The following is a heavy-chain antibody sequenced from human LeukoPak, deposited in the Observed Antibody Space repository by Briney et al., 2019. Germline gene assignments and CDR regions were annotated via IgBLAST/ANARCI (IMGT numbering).Heavy chain of an antibody. CDR2: IYYSGDT. Sequence: PSETLSLTCTVSGGSISSGDYYWSWIRQRPGKGLEWIGYIYYSGDTYYNPSLRSRVSISVDTSKNQFSLKLSSVTAADTAMYYCARDYGNNWFDPWGQGTLVTVSA. D-gene: IGHD4-17*01. V-gene: IGHV4-31*03. CDR1: GGSISSGDYY. CDR3: ARDYGNNWFDP. J-gene: IGHJ5*02.